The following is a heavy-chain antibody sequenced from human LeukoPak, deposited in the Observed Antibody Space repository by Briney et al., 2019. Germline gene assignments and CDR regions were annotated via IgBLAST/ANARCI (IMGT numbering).Heavy chain of an antibody. D-gene: IGHD2-15*01. CDR3: AGCRFWSGGNCDLGRNGMDV. Sequence: SETLSLTCTVSGGSISDSSYYWGWVRQPPGQGREWSVSICLSGNVYYNPSLRSRLSIDADTSKNSFSLKLTSVTAAHAAVYHSAGCRFWSGGNCDLGRNGMDVWGRGTTVTVSS. CDR1: GGSISDSSYY. CDR2: ICLSGNV. V-gene: IGHV4-39*01. J-gene: IGHJ6*02.